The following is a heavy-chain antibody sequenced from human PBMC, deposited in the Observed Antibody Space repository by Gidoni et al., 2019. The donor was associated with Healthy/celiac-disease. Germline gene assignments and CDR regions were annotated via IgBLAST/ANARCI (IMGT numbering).Heavy chain of an antibody. CDR2: IIPIFGTA. CDR3: ARSEIVVVTEVSYGMDV. Sequence: QVQLVQSGAEVKKPGSSVKVSCKASGGTFSSYAISWVRQAPGQGLEWMGGIIPIFGTANYAQKFQGRVTITADEATSTAYMELSSLRSEDTAVYYCARSEIVVVTEVSYGMDVWGQGTTVTVSS. J-gene: IGHJ6*02. V-gene: IGHV1-69*01. D-gene: IGHD2-21*02. CDR1: GGTFSSYA.